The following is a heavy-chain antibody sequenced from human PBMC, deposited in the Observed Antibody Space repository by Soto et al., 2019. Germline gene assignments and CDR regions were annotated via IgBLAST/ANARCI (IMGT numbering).Heavy chain of an antibody. CDR3: SLLAADTAMVTPHYYYYGMDV. V-gene: IGHV3-15*01. Sequence: EVQLVESGGGLVKPGGSLRLSCAASGFTFSNAWMSWVRQAPGKGLEWVGRIKSKTDGGTTDYAAPVKGRFTISRDDSKNTLYLQMNRLKTEDTAVYYCSLLAADTAMVTPHYYYYGMDVWGQGTTVTVSS. J-gene: IGHJ6*02. CDR2: IKSKTDGGTT. D-gene: IGHD5-18*01. CDR1: GFTFSNAW.